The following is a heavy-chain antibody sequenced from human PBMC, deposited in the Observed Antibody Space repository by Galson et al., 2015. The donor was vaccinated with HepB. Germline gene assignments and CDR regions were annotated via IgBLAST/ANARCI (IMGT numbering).Heavy chain of an antibody. CDR2: FDPEDGET. CDR1: GYTLTELS. D-gene: IGHD1-26*01. CDR3: ATVRELLPVVDAFDI. Sequence: SVKVSCKVSGYTLTELSMHWVRQAPGKGLEWMGGFDPEDGETIYAQKFQGRVTMTEDTSTDTAYMELGSLRSEDTAVYYCATVRELLPVVDAFDIWGQGTMVTVSS. J-gene: IGHJ3*02. V-gene: IGHV1-24*01.